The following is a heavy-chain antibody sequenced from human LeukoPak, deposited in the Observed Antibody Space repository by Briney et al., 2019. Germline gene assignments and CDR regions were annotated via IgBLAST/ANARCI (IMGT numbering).Heavy chain of an antibody. CDR1: GYTFTSYG. D-gene: IGHD3-16*01. CDR2: ISAYNDNT. Sequence: GASVKVSCKASGYTFTSYGISWVRQAPGQGIEWMGWISAYNDNTNYAQKLQGRVTMTTDTSTSTAYMELRSLRSDDTAVYYCSFTFGGVKDAFDIWGQGTMVTVSS. CDR3: SFTFGGVKDAFDI. J-gene: IGHJ3*02. V-gene: IGHV1-18*01.